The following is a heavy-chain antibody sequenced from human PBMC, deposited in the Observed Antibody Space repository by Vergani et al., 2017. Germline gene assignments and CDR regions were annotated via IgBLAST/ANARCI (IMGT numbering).Heavy chain of an antibody. CDR2: IYPGDSDT. J-gene: IGHJ4*02. CDR3: ARRRYCSSTSCPLFDY. D-gene: IGHD2-2*01. CDR1: GYSFTSYW. V-gene: IGHV5-51*01. Sequence: EVQLVQSGAEVKKPGESLKISCKGSGYSFTSYWIGWVRQMPGKGLEWMGIIYPGDSDTRYSPSFQGQVTISADKSIRTAYLQWSSLKASDTAMYYCARRRYCSSTSCPLFDYWGQGTLVTVSS.